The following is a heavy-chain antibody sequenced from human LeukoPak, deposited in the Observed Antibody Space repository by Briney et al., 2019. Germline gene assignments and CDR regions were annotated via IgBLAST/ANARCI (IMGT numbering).Heavy chain of an antibody. Sequence: ASVKVSCKASGYTFTSYAMHWVRQAPGQRLEWMGWINAGNGNTKYSQKFQGRVTITRDTSASTAYMELSSLRSEDTAAYYCARGSSWYNIDYWGQGTLVTVSS. CDR2: INAGNGNT. J-gene: IGHJ4*02. V-gene: IGHV1-3*01. CDR3: ARGSSWYNIDY. CDR1: GYTFTSYA. D-gene: IGHD6-13*01.